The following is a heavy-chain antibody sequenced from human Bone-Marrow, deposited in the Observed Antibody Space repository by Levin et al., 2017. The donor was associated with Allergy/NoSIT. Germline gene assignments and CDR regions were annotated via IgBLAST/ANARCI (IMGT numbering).Heavy chain of an antibody. CDR3: ARGFDC. J-gene: IGHJ4*02. CDR2: TNNNNGNT. Sequence: GESLKISCKASGYTFTDYGISWVRQAPGHGLEWMGWTNNNNGNTHYAQKFQGRVTMTTDTSTSTAYMELRSLRSDDTAVYYCARGFDCWGQGTPVTVSS. CDR1: GYTFTDYG. V-gene: IGHV1-18*01.